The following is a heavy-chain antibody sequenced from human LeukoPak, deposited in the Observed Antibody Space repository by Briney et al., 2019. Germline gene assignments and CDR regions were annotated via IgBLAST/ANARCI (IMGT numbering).Heavy chain of an antibody. CDR3: ARDSGTTGEVKFDP. Sequence: SETLSLTCTVSGGSISTYYWSWIRQPPGKGLEWIGYIYYSGSTNYNPALQSRLTISIDTSKNQFSLKLMSVTAADTAVYYCARDSGTTGEVKFDPWGQGTLVTVSS. CDR1: GGSISTYY. CDR2: IYYSGST. V-gene: IGHV4-59*12. J-gene: IGHJ5*02. D-gene: IGHD3-10*01.